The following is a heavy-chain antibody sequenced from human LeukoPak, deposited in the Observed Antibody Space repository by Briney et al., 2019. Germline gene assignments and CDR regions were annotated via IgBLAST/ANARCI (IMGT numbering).Heavy chain of an antibody. V-gene: IGHV4-39*01. CDR2: IYYSGST. J-gene: IGHJ5*02. CDR3: ARSPAPTYDFWSGYPPGNWFDP. CDR1: GGSISSSSYS. Sequence: SETLSLTCTVSGGSISSSSYSWGWIRQPPGKGLEWIGSIYYSGSTYYNPSLKSRVTISVDTSKNQFSLKLSSVTAADTAVYYCARSPAPTYDFWSGYPPGNWFDPWGQGTLVTVSS. D-gene: IGHD3-3*01.